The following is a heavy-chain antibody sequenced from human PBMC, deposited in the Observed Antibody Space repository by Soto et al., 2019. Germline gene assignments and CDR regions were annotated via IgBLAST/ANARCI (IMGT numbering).Heavy chain of an antibody. CDR3: TTTKWDYGMDV. J-gene: IGHJ6*02. Sequence: EAPLVESGGALVKPGESLRLSCAASGITFSNAWMNWVRQAPGKGLEWVGRVRSKTHGGTTDYAAHVKGRFAISRDDSKNTLYLQMNSLKTEDTPVYYCTTTKWDYGMDVWGQRTTVIVSS. V-gene: IGHV3-15*07. CDR1: GITFSNAW. CDR2: VRSKTHGGTT. D-gene: IGHD1-26*01.